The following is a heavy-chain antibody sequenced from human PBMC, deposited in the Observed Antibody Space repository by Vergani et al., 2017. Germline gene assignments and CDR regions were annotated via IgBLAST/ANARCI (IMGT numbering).Heavy chain of an antibody. CDR2: IYSGGSP. V-gene: IGHV3-66*01. D-gene: IGHD3-22*01. CDR1: GFTVSSNY. Sequence: EVQLLESGGGLVQPGGSLRLSCAASGFTVSSNYMSWVRQAPGKGLEWVSVIYSGGSPYYADSVKGRFTISRDNSKNTRYLQMNSLRAEDTAVYYCARDHDSSGYYYPWGQGTLVTVSS. CDR3: ARDHDSSGYYYP. J-gene: IGHJ5*02.